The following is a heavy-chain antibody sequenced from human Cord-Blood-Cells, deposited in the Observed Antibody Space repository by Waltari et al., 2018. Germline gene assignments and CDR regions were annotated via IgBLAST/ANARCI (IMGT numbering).Heavy chain of an antibody. V-gene: IGHV1-69*01. Sequence: QVQLVQSGAEVKKPGSSVKVSCKASGGTFSSYAISWVREAPGQVLEWMGGIIPIFVTANYAQKFQGRVTITADESTSTAYMELSSLRSEDTAVYYCARGRPEYYDILTGYSSFYFDYWGQGTLVTVSS. D-gene: IGHD3-9*01. CDR2: IIPIFVTA. CDR1: GGTFSSYA. CDR3: ARGRPEYYDILTGYSSFYFDY. J-gene: IGHJ4*02.